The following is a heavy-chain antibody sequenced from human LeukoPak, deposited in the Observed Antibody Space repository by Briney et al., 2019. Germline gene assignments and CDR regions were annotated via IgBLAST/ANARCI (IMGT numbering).Heavy chain of an antibody. J-gene: IGHJ4*02. CDR2: IYSGGNT. CDR1: EFSVGSNY. D-gene: IGHD3-22*01. CDR3: AKDLSGYYYDSSGYYYGSRDWDY. Sequence: GSLRLSCAASEFSVGSNYMTWVRQAPGKGLEWVSLIYSGGNTYYADSVKGRFTISRDNSKNTLYLQMNSLRAEDTAVYYCAKDLSGYYYDSSGYYYGSRDWDYWGQGTLVTVSS. V-gene: IGHV3-66*01.